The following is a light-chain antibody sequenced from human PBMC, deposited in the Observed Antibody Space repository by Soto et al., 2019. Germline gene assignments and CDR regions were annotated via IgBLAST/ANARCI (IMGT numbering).Light chain of an antibody. J-gene: IGKJ1*01. CDR3: RQCNSYPRT. CDR1: QSISSC. CDR2: RAS. V-gene: IGKV1-5*03. Sequence: DIQMTQSPSTLSASVGDRVTITCRASQSISSCLAWYQQKPGKAPKLLIYRASTLERGVPSRFSGSGSGTEFTLTISSLQPDDFATYYCRQCNSYPRTFGQGTKVEVK.